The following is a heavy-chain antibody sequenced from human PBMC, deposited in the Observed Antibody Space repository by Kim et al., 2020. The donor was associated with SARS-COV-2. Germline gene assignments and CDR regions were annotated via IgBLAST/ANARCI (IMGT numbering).Heavy chain of an antibody. CDR2: IYSGGST. Sequence: GGSLRLSCAASGFTVGSNYMSWVRQAPGKGLEWVSVIYSGGSTYYADSVKGRFTISRHNCKNTLYLQMNSLRAEDTAVYYCARAASSSWYHGHAFDIWGQGTMVTVSS. V-gene: IGHV3-53*04. CDR1: GFTVGSNY. J-gene: IGHJ3*02. CDR3: ARAASSSWYHGHAFDI. D-gene: IGHD6-13*01.